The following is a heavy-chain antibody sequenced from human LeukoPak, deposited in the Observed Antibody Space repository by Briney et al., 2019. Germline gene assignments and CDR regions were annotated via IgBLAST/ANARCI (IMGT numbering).Heavy chain of an antibody. J-gene: IGHJ5*02. CDR3: AGVWFGELSSWFDP. Sequence: KPSQTLSLTCTVSGGSISSGSYYWSWIRQPAGKGLEWIGRIYTSGSTNYDPSLKSRVTISVDTSKNQFSLKLSSVTAADTAVCYCAGVWFGELSSWFDPWGQGTLVTVSS. V-gene: IGHV4-61*02. CDR1: GGSISSGSYY. D-gene: IGHD3-10*01. CDR2: IYTSGST.